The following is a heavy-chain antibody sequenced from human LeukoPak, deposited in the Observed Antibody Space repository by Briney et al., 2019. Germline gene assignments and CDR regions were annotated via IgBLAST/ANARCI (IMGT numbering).Heavy chain of an antibody. V-gene: IGHV4-30-4*01. J-gene: IGHJ4*02. Sequence: SETLSLTCTVSGGSISSGDYYWSWIRQPPGKGLEWIGYIYYSGSTYYNPSLKSRVTISVVTSKNQFSLKLSSVTAVDTAVYYCARTPGDTAMVPPNYFDYWGQGTLVTVSS. CDR2: IYYSGST. D-gene: IGHD5-18*01. CDR3: ARTPGDTAMVPPNYFDY. CDR1: GGSISSGDYY.